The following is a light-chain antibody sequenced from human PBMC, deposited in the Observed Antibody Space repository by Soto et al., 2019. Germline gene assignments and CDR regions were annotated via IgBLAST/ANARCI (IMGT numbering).Light chain of an antibody. V-gene: IGKV1-9*01. CDR1: QGIRNP. CDR3: QQVDSYPIT. CDR2: LPS. Sequence: IQLTQSPSSLSASVGDRVTITCRASQGIRNPLAWYQQKPGKGPKLLIYLPSTLQSGVPSRFSGSGSGTDFTLTISSLQPEDFATYYCQQVDSYPITFGQGTRLEIK. J-gene: IGKJ5*01.